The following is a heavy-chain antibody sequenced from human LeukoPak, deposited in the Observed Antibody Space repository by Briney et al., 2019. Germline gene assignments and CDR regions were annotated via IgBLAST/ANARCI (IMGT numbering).Heavy chain of an antibody. CDR3: ARHVSTGYSYGYNWFDP. CDR1: GGSFSGYY. V-gene: IGHV4-34*01. CDR2: INHSGST. Sequence: SETLSLTCAVYGGSFSGYYWSWIRQPPGKGLEWIGEINHSGSTNYNPSLKSRVTISADTSKNQFSLQLSSVTAADTAVYYCARHVSTGYSYGYNWFDPWGQGTLVTVSS. J-gene: IGHJ5*02. D-gene: IGHD5-18*01.